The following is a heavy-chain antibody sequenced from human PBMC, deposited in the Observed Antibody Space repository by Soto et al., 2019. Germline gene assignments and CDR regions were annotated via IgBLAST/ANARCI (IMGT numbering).Heavy chain of an antibody. CDR2: IYYSGST. J-gene: IGHJ4*02. Sequence: PSETLSLTCTVSGGSVSSGSYYWSWIRQPPGKGLEWIGYIYYSGSTNYNPSLKSRVTISVDTSKNQFSLKLSSVTAADTAVYYCARGPYPEVLEWTDYWGQGTLVTVSS. CDR3: ARGPYPEVLEWTDY. V-gene: IGHV4-61*01. CDR1: GGSVSSGSYY. D-gene: IGHD3-3*02.